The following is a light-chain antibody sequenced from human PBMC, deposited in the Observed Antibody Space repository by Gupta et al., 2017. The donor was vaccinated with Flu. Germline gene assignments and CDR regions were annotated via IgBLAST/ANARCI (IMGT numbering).Light chain of an antibody. CDR3: QQTYSTPRA. V-gene: IGKV1-39*01. CDR1: QKINNY. J-gene: IGKJ1*01. CDR2: AAS. Sequence: PSSLSASVGDRVTITCLTSQKINNYLNWFAQKPGKAPNLLIYAASTLQSGVPSRFSGSGSGTDFNFTISSLQPEDYGTYYCQQTYSTPRAFGQGTKVEVK.